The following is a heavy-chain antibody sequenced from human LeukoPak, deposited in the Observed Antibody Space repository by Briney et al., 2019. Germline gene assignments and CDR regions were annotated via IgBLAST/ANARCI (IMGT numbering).Heavy chain of an antibody. Sequence: GGSLRLSCAASGFTFSSYEMNRVRQAPGKGLEWVSYISSSGSTIYYADSVKGRFTISRDNAKNSLYLQMNSLRAEDTAVYYCARESPYFDYWGQGTLVTVSS. CDR1: GFTFSSYE. V-gene: IGHV3-48*03. J-gene: IGHJ4*02. CDR3: ARESPYFDY. CDR2: ISSSGSTI.